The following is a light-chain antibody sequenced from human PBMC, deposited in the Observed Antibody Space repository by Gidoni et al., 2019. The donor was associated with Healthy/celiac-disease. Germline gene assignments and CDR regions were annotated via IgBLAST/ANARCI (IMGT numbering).Light chain of an antibody. CDR2: GAS. Sequence: IVFTQSPGTLSLSPGERATLSCRASQSVSSSYLAWYQQKPGQAPRLLIYGASSRATGIPDRFSGSGSGTDFTLTSSRLEPEDFAVYYCQQYGSSPQTFGQGTKVEIK. J-gene: IGKJ1*01. V-gene: IGKV3-20*01. CDR3: QQYGSSPQT. CDR1: QSVSSSY.